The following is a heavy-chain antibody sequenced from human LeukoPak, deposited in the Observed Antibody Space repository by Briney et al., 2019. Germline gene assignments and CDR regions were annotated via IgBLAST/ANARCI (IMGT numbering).Heavy chain of an antibody. CDR2: ISSSGTYI. CDR3: ARSSGYTFNFGY. Sequence: AGGSLRLSCAASGFAFKSYSMNWVRQAPGKGLEWVSSISSSGTYIYYADSVKGRFTISRDDAKNTLSLQMNSLRAEETAVYFCARSSGYTFNFGYWGQGTLVTVSS. D-gene: IGHD5-18*01. V-gene: IGHV3-21*01. CDR1: GFAFKSYS. J-gene: IGHJ4*02.